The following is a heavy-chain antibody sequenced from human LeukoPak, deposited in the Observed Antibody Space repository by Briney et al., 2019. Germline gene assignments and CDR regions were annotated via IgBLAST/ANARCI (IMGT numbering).Heavy chain of an antibody. D-gene: IGHD2-2*01. CDR1: GFTFSSSW. CDR3: ARADCSGSTCYLRRSWFDP. V-gene: IGHV3-21*01. J-gene: IGHJ5*02. Sequence: PGGSLRLSCAASGFTFSSSWMNWVRQAPGKGLEWVSSISTGSRYIYYAYSVKGRFTISRDDTKNSLYLQMDYLRAEDTAVYYCARADCSGSTCYLRRSWFDPWGQGTLVTVSS. CDR2: ISTGSRYI.